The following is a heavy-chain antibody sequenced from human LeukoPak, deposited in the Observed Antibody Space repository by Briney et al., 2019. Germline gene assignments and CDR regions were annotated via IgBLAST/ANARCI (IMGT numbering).Heavy chain of an antibody. CDR3: ARGSPAAVGPLDY. Sequence: SETLSLTCTVSGGSISSYYWSWIRQPPGKGLEWMGYIYYSGSTNYNPSLKSRVTISVDTSKTQFSLKLSSVTAADTAVYYCARGSPAAVGPLDYWGHGILVIVSS. CDR1: GGSISSYY. J-gene: IGHJ4*01. D-gene: IGHD6-13*01. V-gene: IGHV4-59*01. CDR2: IYYSGST.